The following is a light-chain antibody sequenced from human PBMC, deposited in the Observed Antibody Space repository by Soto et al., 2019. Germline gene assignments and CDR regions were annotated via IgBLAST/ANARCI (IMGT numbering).Light chain of an antibody. V-gene: IGLV1-51*01. CDR3: GTWDTSLGAVV. J-gene: IGLJ2*01. Sequence: QSVLTQPPSVSAAPGQKVTISCSGSTSNIGNRYVSWYQHLPKTAPKLLIYDDNKRPSGIPDRFSGSKSGTSATLGITGLQTGDEADYYCGTWDTSLGAVVFGGGTKVTVL. CDR1: TSNIGNRY. CDR2: DDN.